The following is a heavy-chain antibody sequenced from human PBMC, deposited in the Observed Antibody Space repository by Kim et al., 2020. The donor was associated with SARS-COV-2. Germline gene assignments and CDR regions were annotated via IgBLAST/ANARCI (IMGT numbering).Heavy chain of an antibody. CDR2: IYSGGST. V-gene: IGHV3-53*01. Sequence: GGSLRLSCAASGFTVSSNYMSWVRQAPGKGLEWVSVIYSGGSTYYADSVKGRFTISRDNSKNTLYLQMNSLRAEDTAVYYCARENYYGSGSYYRNYYYYGWDVWAKGPRSPSP. D-gene: IGHD3-10*01. J-gene: IGHJ6*02. CDR3: ARENYYGSGSYYRNYYYYGWDV. CDR1: GFTVSSNY.